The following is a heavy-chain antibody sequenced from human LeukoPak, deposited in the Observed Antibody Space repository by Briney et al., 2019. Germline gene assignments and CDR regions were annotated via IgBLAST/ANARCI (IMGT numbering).Heavy chain of an antibody. J-gene: IGHJ3*02. D-gene: IGHD1-7*01. Sequence: GGSLRLSCAASGFTFSSYSMNWVRQAPGKGLEWVANIKQDGSEKYYVDSVKGRFTISRDNAKNSLYLQMNSLRAEDTAVYYCARDAIGRKLHAFDIWGQGTMVTVSS. V-gene: IGHV3-7*01. CDR3: ARDAIGRKLHAFDI. CDR2: IKQDGSEK. CDR1: GFTFSSYS.